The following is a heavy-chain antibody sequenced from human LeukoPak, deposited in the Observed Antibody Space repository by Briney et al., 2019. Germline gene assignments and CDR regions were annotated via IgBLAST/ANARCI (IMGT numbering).Heavy chain of an antibody. CDR1: GYTLTELS. CDR2: FDPEDGET. J-gene: IGHJ3*02. CDR3: ATFARRSSLQHNAFDI. Sequence: ASVKVSCKVSGYTLTELSMHWVRQAPGKGLEWMGGFDPEDGETIYAQKFQGRVTMTEDTSTDTAYMELSSLRSEDTAVYYCATFARRSSLQHNAFDIWGQGTMVTVSS. D-gene: IGHD2-15*01. V-gene: IGHV1-24*01.